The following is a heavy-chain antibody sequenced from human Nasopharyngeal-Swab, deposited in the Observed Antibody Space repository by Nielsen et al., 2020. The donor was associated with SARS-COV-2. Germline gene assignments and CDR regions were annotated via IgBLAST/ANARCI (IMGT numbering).Heavy chain of an antibody. CDR2: ISVDGRST. J-gene: IGHJ4*02. V-gene: IGHV3-23*01. Sequence: GESLKISCAASGFTFSNYAMSWVRQAPGKGLEWVSHISVDGRSTYYADSVNGRFTISRDNSKNTLYLQMNSLRAEDTAVYYCARRVLLEWLYPYYFDYWGQGTLVTVSS. CDR1: GFTFSNYA. D-gene: IGHD3-3*01. CDR3: ARRVLLEWLYPYYFDY.